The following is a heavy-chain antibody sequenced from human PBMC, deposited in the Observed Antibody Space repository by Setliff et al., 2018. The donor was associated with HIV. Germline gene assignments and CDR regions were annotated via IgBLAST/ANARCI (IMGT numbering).Heavy chain of an antibody. Sequence: GESLKISCAASGFTFSSYSMNWVRQAPGKGLEWVSSISSSSSYIYYADSVKGRFTISRDNAKNSLYLQMNSLRAEDTAVYYCARDTLYYYDSSGYYGMDVWGQGTTVTVSS. V-gene: IGHV3-21*01. CDR3: ARDTLYYYDSSGYYGMDV. D-gene: IGHD3-22*01. J-gene: IGHJ6*02. CDR2: ISSSSSYI. CDR1: GFTFSSYS.